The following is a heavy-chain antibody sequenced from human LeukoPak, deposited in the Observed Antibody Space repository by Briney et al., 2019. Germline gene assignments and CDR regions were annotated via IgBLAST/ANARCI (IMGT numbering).Heavy chain of an antibody. CDR3: ARGDDFSGDH. D-gene: IGHD1-1*01. CDR2: IHPEGNEK. J-gene: IGHJ4*02. CDR1: GFTFSNFW. Sequence: QPGRSLRLSCAVSGFTFSNFWMSWVRQAPGRGLEWVANIHPEGNEKYHVESVKGRFTISRDNTKNLLFLQMNGLRVEDTAVYYCARGDDFSGDHWGQGTLVTVSS. V-gene: IGHV3-7*04.